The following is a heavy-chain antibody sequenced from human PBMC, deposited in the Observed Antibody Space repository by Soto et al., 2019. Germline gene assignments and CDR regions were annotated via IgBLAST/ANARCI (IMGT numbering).Heavy chain of an antibody. D-gene: IGHD6-13*01. Sequence: QVQLVQSGAEVKKPGASVKVSCKASGYTFTGYYMHWVRQAPGQGLEWMGWINPNSGGTNYAQKFQGWVTMTRDTSISTAYMELSRLRSDDTAVYYCARDVGISWYGSYYYYGIYVWGKGTTVTVSS. CDR3: ARDVGISWYGSYYYYGIYV. J-gene: IGHJ6*04. CDR2: INPNSGGT. V-gene: IGHV1-2*04. CDR1: GYTFTGYY.